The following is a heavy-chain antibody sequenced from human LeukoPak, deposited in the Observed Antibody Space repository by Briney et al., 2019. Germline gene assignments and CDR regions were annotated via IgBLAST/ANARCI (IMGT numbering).Heavy chain of an antibody. CDR3: ARAGGSVGWYGTIDS. D-gene: IGHD6-19*01. CDR1: GGSISSGSYY. V-gene: IGHV4-61*09. Sequence: PSETLSLTCTVSGGSISSGSYYWTWIRQPAGKGLEWIGHLYTSGSTTYTPSLQSRVTISADTSKNQFSLRLTSVTAADTAVYYCARAGGSVGWYGTIDSWGQGMLVTVSS. CDR2: LYTSGST. J-gene: IGHJ4*02.